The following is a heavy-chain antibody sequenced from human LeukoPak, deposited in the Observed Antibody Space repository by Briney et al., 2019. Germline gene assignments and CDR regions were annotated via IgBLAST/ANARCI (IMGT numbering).Heavy chain of an antibody. CDR2: IYPGDSDT. J-gene: IGHJ4*02. CDR1: GYSFTSYW. CDR3: ARQGDIAARPFDY. D-gene: IGHD6-6*01. V-gene: IGHV5-51*01. Sequence: GESLKISCKGSGYSFTSYWIGWVRQMPGKGLEWMGIIYPGDSDTRYSPSFQGQVTISADKSISTAYLRWSSLKASDTAMYYCARQGDIAARPFDYWGQGTLVTVSS.